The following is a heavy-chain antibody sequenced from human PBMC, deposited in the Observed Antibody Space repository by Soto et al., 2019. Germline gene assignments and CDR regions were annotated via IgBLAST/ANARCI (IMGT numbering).Heavy chain of an antibody. J-gene: IGHJ6*02. CDR3: ARVGRGIFCSSTSCDLDYYYGMDV. V-gene: IGHV4-4*02. Sequence: QVQLQESGPGLVKPSGTLSLTCAVSGGSISSSNWWSWVRQPPGKGLGWIGEIYHSGSTNYNPSLKSRVTISVDKSKNQFSLKLSSVTAADTAVYYCARVGRGIFCSSTSCDLDYYYGMDVWGQGTTVTVSS. D-gene: IGHD2-2*01. CDR2: IYHSGST. CDR1: GGSISSSNW.